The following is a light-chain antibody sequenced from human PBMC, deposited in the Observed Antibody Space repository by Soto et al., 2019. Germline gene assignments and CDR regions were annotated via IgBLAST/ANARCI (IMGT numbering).Light chain of an antibody. Sequence: DIVMTQSPDSLAVSLGERATINCKSSQSVLYRSNTKNYLAWYQQKPGQPPNLLIYWASTRESGVPDRFSGSGSGTDFTLTISSLQAEDVAVYYCQQYYSLPPTFGQGTKVDIK. V-gene: IGKV4-1*01. CDR1: QSVLYRSNTKNY. CDR2: WAS. CDR3: QQYYSLPPT. J-gene: IGKJ1*01.